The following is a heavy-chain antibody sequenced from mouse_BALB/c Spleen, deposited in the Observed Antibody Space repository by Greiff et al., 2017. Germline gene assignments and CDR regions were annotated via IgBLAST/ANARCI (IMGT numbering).Heavy chain of an antibody. CDR3: ARGDSLYYYAMDY. CDR1: GFTFSSYA. J-gene: IGHJ4*01. CDR2: ISSGGST. D-gene: IGHD6-5*01. Sequence: EVMLVESGGGLVKPGGSLKLSCAASGFTFSSYAMSWVRQTPEKRLEWVASISSGGSTYYPDSVKGRFTISRDNARNILYLQMSSLRSEVTAMYYCARGDSLYYYAMDYWGQGTSVTVSS. V-gene: IGHV5-6-5*01.